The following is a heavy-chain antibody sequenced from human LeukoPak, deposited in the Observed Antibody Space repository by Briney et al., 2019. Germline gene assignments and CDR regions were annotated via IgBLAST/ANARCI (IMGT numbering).Heavy chain of an antibody. CDR2: IRYDGSMK. J-gene: IGHJ4*02. D-gene: IGHD1-26*01. Sequence: PGGSLRLSCVASGFSFSNYAMHWVRQAPGEGLEWVALIRYDGSMKYYADSVKGRFTISRDNSNHTLLLQMNSLRGEDMAVYYCAKGAGTYEYFDYWGQGTLVTVSS. V-gene: IGHV3-30*02. CDR1: GFSFSNYA. CDR3: AKGAGTYEYFDY.